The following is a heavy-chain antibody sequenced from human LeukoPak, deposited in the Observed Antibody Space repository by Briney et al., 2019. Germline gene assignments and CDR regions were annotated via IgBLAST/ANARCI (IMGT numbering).Heavy chain of an antibody. CDR3: ATSGRKGGSYRGAWDFDY. J-gene: IGHJ4*02. V-gene: IGHV4-59*01. CDR2: TYYSGST. Sequence: SETLSLTCTVSDGSISTYYWSWIRQPPGKGLEWIGYTYYSGSTNYNPSLKSRVTISVDTSKNQFSLKLSSVTAADTAVYYCATSGRKGGSYRGAWDFDYWGQGTLVTVSS. CDR1: DGSISTYY. D-gene: IGHD1-26*01.